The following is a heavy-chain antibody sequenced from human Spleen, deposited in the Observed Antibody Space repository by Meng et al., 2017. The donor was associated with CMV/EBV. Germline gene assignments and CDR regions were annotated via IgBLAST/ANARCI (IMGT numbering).Heavy chain of an antibody. Sequence: SGYSLTTNWIGWVRQMPGKGLGWMGVIYPGDSDTRYSPSFRGQVTIAADKSIGTAYLQWHSLKASDTAMYYCARHGGSGTYYNFFDYWGQGTLVTVSS. J-gene: IGHJ4*02. CDR2: IYPGDSDT. CDR1: GYSLTTNW. CDR3: ARHGGSGTYYNFFDY. V-gene: IGHV5-51*01. D-gene: IGHD3-10*01.